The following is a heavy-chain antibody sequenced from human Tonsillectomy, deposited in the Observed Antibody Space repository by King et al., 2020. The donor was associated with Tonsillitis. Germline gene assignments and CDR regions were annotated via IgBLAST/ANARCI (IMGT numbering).Heavy chain of an antibody. Sequence: VQLQESGPGLVKPSETLSLTCTVSGGSITSYYWTWIRQPPGKGLEWIGYIYYNGSTNYSPSLKSRVTISVDTSKNQFSLKLSSVIAADTAVYFCARDKVVCRGTGYCMDVWGQGTTVTVSS. CDR1: GGSITSYY. D-gene: IGHD3/OR15-3a*01. CDR3: ARDKVVCRGTGYCMDV. V-gene: IGHV4-59*01. CDR2: IYYNGST. J-gene: IGHJ6*02.